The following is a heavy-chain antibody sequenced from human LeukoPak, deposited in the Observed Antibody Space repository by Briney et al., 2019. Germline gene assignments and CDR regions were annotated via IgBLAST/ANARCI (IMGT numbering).Heavy chain of an antibody. V-gene: IGHV4-34*01. CDR2: IKNRGST. CDR1: GGYFRGYY. D-gene: IGHD2-8*01. CDR3: ASRPYLYCSHGVCYKIDY. Sequence: SSETLSLTCAGYGGYFRGYYWSWIHQPPGKGLEWIGEIKNRGSTNYNPTLKNRVTISVDKSRNQFSLKRSSVTAADTAVYYCASRPYLYCSHGVCYKIDYWGQGTLVTVSS. J-gene: IGHJ4*02.